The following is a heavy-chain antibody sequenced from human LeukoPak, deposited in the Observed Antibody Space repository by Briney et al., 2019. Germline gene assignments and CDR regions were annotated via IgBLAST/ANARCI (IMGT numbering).Heavy chain of an antibody. Sequence: GGSLRLSCAASGFTFSSYATSWVRQAPGKGLEWVSSISRSATTIYYADSVKGRFTLSRDNAKNSLYLQMNSLRAEDTAVYFCARVGALSSSWLLYWGQGTLVTVSS. CDR1: GFTFSSYA. V-gene: IGHV3-48*03. CDR2: ISRSATTI. J-gene: IGHJ4*02. CDR3: ARVGALSSSWLLY. D-gene: IGHD6-13*01.